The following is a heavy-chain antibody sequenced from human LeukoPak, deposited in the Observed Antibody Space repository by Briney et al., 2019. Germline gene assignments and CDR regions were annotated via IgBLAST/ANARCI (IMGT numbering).Heavy chain of an antibody. D-gene: IGHD5-18*01. CDR1: GLTFSSYA. Sequence: GGSLRLSCAPSGLTFSSYAMSWVRHAPGKGLEWVSAISGSGGSTYYADSVKGRLTISRDNSKNTLYLQMNSLRAEDTTVYYGYVHTAMEPYFDYWGQGTLVTVSS. V-gene: IGHV3-23*01. J-gene: IGHJ4*02. CDR3: YVHTAMEPYFDY. CDR2: ISGSGGST.